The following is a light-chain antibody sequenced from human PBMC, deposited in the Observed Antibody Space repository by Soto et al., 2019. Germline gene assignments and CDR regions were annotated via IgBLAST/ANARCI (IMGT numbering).Light chain of an antibody. CDR1: QSVSRY. J-gene: IGKJ1*01. CDR2: DAS. Sequence: EIVLTKSPATLSLSPGERATLYCRASQSVSRYLAWYQHQPGKAPKLLIYDASTLESGVPSRFSGTGSGTEFTFSISSLQPEDFGTYYCQQCYMGWTFGQGTKVDIK. V-gene: IGKV3-11*01. CDR3: QQCYMGWT.